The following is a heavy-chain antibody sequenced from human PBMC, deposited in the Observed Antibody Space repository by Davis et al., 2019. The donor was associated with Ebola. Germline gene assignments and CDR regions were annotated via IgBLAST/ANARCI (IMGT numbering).Heavy chain of an antibody. Sequence: GESLKISCAVSGFTFSSYAMSWVRQAPGKGLEWVSAISGSGGSTYYADSVKGRFTISRDNSKNTLYLQMNSLRAEDTAVYYCAKEHTYYYDSSGYQIYYYYGMDVWGQGTTVTVSS. V-gene: IGHV3-23*01. CDR1: GFTFSSYA. D-gene: IGHD3-22*01. J-gene: IGHJ6*02. CDR3: AKEHTYYYDSSGYQIYYYYGMDV. CDR2: ISGSGGST.